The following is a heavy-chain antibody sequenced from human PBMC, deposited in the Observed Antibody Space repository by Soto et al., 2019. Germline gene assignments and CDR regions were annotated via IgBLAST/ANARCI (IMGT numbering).Heavy chain of an antibody. CDR3: ARDPVHAGDAAHWYFDL. CDR1: GGTFSSSA. V-gene: IGHV1-69*01. Sequence: QVQLVQSGAEVKKPGSSVKVSCKASGGTFSSSAISWVRQAPGQGLEWMGGSTPIFGTANYAQKFQGRVKITADESTSTDYMERSSLRYEDTAVYYCARDPVHAGDAAHWYFDLWGRGTLVTVSS. J-gene: IGHJ2*01. CDR2: STPIFGTA. D-gene: IGHD7-27*01.